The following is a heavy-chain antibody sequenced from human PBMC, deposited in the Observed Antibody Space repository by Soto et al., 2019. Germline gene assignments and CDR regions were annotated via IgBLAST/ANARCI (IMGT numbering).Heavy chain of an antibody. Sequence: ASVKVSCKASGYTFTSYGISWVRQAPGQGLEWMGWISAYNGNTNYAQKLQGRVTMTTDTSTSTAYMELRSLRSDDTAVYYCARGKHSSSWYLGGVDVWGQGTTVTVSS. V-gene: IGHV1-18*01. CDR3: ARGKHSSSWYLGGVDV. J-gene: IGHJ6*02. CDR2: ISAYNGNT. CDR1: GYTFTSYG. D-gene: IGHD6-13*01.